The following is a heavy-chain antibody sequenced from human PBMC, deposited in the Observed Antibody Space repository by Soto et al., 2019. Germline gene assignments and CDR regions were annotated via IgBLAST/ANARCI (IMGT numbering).Heavy chain of an antibody. V-gene: IGHV1-2*02. D-gene: IGHD4-17*01. CDR3: ARENDYGGNSNGFDY. CDR2: INPNSGGT. Sequence: ASVKVSCKASGYTFTGYYMHWVRQAPGQGLEWMGWINPNSGGTNYAQKFQGRVTMTRDTSISTAYMELSRLRSDDTAVYYCARENDYGGNSNGFDYWGQGTLVTVSS. J-gene: IGHJ4*02. CDR1: GYTFTGYY.